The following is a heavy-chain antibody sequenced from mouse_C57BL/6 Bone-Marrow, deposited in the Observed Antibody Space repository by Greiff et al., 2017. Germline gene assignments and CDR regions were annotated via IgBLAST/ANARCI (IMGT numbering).Heavy chain of an antibody. V-gene: IGHV5-4*01. Sequence: DVKLVESGGGLVKPGGSLKLSCAASGFTFSSYAMSWVRQTPEKRLEWVATISDGGSYTYYPDNVKGRFTISRDNAKNNLYLQMSHLKSEDTAMYYCARDESPMIPFAYWGQGTLVTVSA. CDR2: ISDGGSYT. CDR3: ARDESPMIPFAY. J-gene: IGHJ3*01. CDR1: GFTFSSYA. D-gene: IGHD2-4*01.